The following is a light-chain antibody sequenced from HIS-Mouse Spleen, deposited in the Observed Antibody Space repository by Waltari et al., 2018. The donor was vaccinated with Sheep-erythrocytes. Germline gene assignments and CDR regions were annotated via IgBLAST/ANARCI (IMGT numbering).Light chain of an antibody. CDR3: QSADSSGTYV. V-gene: IGLV3-25*03. Sequence: SYELTQPPSVSVSPGQTARITCSGDALPKQYAYWYQQKPGQAPVLVIYKDRERPSGIPERVSGSSSGTTVTLTISGGQAEDEADYYCQSADSSGTYVFGTGTKVTVL. J-gene: IGLJ1*01. CDR2: KDR. CDR1: ALPKQY.